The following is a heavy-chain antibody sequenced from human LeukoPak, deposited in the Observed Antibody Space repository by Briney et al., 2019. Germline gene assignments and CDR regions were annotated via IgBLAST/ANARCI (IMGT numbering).Heavy chain of an antibody. J-gene: IGHJ1*01. CDR3: ARAQGDSSGYYYFPEPRREYFQH. Sequence: GRSLRLSCAASGFTFSSYAMHWVRQAPGKGLEWVAVISYDGSNKYYADSVKGRFTISRDNSKNTLYLQMNSLRAEDTAVYYCARAQGDSSGYYYFPEPRREYFQHWGQGTLVTVSS. D-gene: IGHD3-22*01. CDR1: GFTFSSYA. CDR2: ISYDGSNK. V-gene: IGHV3-30-3*01.